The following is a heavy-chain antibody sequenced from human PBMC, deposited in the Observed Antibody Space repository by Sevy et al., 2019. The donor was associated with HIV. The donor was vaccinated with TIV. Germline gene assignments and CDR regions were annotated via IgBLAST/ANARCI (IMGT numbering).Heavy chain of an antibody. D-gene: IGHD2-2*03. CDR3: ARLGYCSSTSCQYMGSLGDDP. V-gene: IGHV4-38-2*01. J-gene: IGHJ5*02. Sequence: SETLSLTCAVSGYSISSGYYWGWIRQPPGKGLEWIGSIYHSGSTYYNPSLKSRVTISVDTSKNQFSLELSSVTAADTAVYYCARLGYCSSTSCQYMGSLGDDPWGQGTLVTVSS. CDR2: IYHSGST. CDR1: GYSISSGYY.